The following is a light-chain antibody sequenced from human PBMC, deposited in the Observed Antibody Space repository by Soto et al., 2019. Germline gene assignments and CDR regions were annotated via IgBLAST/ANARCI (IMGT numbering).Light chain of an antibody. J-gene: IGKJ1*01. CDR3: QQYNNWPRTWT. CDR2: GAS. V-gene: IGKV3-15*01. Sequence: EVVLTQSPGTLSLSPGERATLSCRASQSVAANYLAWYQQKRGQAPRLLIYGASTRATGIPARFSGSGSGTEFTLTISSLQSEDFAVYYCQQYNNWPRTWTFGQGTKVDIK. CDR1: QSVAANY.